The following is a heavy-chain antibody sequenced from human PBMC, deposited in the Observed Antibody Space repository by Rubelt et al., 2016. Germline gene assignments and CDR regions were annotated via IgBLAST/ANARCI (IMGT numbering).Heavy chain of an antibody. CDR3: ARLPKSRYNYGHYFDY. D-gene: IGHD5-18*01. V-gene: IGHV4-34*01. Sequence: QVQLQQWGAGLLKPSETLSLTCAVYGGSFSGYYWSWIRQPPGKGLEWIGSIYYSGSTYYNPSLKSRVTISVDTSKNQFSLKLSSGTAADAPVYDCARLPKSRYNYGHYFDYWGQGTLVTVSS. CDR2: IYYSGST. J-gene: IGHJ4*02. CDR1: GGSFSGYY.